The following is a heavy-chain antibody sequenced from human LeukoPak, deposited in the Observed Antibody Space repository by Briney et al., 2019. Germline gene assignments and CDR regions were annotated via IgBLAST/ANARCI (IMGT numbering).Heavy chain of an antibody. V-gene: IGHV4-59*01. CDR3: ARDRGITGNLGWFDP. CDR1: GDSMSSYY. Sequence: SETLSLTCTVSGDSMSSYYWGWIRQPPGKGLEWIGDIYYSGSTNYNPSLKSRVIILADASKNQLSLRLSSVTAADTAVYYCARDRGITGNLGWFDPWGQGTLVTVSS. J-gene: IGHJ5*02. CDR2: IYYSGST. D-gene: IGHD1-20*01.